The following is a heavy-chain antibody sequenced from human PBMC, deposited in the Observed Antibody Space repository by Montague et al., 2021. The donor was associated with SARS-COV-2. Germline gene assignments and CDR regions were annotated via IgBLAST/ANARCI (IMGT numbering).Heavy chain of an antibody. V-gene: IGHV3-48*03. CDR1: GFTFSSYE. Sequence: SLRLSCAASGFTFSSYEMNWVRQAPGKGLEWVSYISSSGSTIYYADSEKGRFTISRDNAKNSLYLQMNSLRAEDTAVYYCARRGYCSSTSCWALDYWGQGTLVTVSS. CDR2: ISSSGSTI. D-gene: IGHD2-2*01. J-gene: IGHJ4*02. CDR3: ARRGYCSSTSCWALDY.